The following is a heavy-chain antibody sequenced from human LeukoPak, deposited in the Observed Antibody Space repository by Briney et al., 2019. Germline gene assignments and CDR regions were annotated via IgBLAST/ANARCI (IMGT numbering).Heavy chain of an antibody. CDR1: GGSISGDY. V-gene: IGHV4-59*01. Sequence: PSETLSLTCTVSGGSISGDYWSWIRQSPGKGLEWIAYIHSGGRTSYNPSLKSRVTISVETSKNEFSLKVTSVNAADTAVYYCARDRPGGSSLDYWGQGILVTVSS. D-gene: IGHD6-13*01. J-gene: IGHJ4*02. CDR2: IHSGGRT. CDR3: ARDRPGGSSLDY.